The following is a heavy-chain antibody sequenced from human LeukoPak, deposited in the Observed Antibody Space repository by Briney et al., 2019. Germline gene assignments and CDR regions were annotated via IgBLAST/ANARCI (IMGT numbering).Heavy chain of an antibody. D-gene: IGHD4-17*01. V-gene: IGHV4-59*01. J-gene: IGHJ4*02. CDR1: GGSISSYY. Sequence: PSETLSLTCTVSGGSISSYYWSWIRQPPGKGLEWIGYIYYSGSTNYNPSLKSRVTISVDTSKNQFSLKLSSVTAADTAVYYCARVRSDYVVFDYWGQGTLVTVSS. CDR2: IYYSGST. CDR3: ARVRSDYVVFDY.